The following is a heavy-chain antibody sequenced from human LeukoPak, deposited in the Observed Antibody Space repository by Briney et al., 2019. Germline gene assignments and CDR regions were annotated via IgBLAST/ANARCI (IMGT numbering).Heavy chain of an antibody. CDR2: NSYRTSHI. J-gene: IGHJ4*02. D-gene: IGHD6-13*01. Sequence: PGGSLRLSCTASRFSFSECDMNWFRPAPGEGRGWVSSNSYRTSHIYYADSVKGRFTISRDNAKNSLYLQMDSLRAEDAAVYSRGRAFPPLRTAAAGDYWGQGTLVTVSS. V-gene: IGHV3-21*01. CDR1: RFSFSECD. CDR3: GRAFPPLRTAAAGDY.